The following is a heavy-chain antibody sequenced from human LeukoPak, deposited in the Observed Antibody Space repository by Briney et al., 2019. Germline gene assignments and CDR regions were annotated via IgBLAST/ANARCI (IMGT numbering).Heavy chain of an antibody. CDR3: AFPTLSYYYYGMDV. Sequence: GSVKVSCKASGYTFTSYAMNWVRQAPGQGLEWMGWINTNTGNPTYAQGFTGRFVFSLDTSVSTAYLQISSLKAEDTAVYYCAFPTLSYYYYGMDVWGQGTTVTVSS. CDR2: INTNTGNP. D-gene: IGHD2/OR15-2a*01. V-gene: IGHV7-4-1*02. J-gene: IGHJ6*02. CDR1: GYTFTSYA.